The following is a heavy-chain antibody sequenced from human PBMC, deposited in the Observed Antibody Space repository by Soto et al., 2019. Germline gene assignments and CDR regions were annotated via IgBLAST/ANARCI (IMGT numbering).Heavy chain of an antibody. J-gene: IGHJ4*02. V-gene: IGHV4-59*01. Sequence: SETLSLTCTVSGGSISSYYWSWIRQPPGKGLEWIGYFYYSGSTNYNPSLKSRVTISVDTSKNQFSLKLSSVTAADTAVYYCASTPAAMENYFDYWGQGTLVTVSS. CDR1: GGSISSYY. CDR2: FYYSGST. CDR3: ASTPAAMENYFDY. D-gene: IGHD2-2*01.